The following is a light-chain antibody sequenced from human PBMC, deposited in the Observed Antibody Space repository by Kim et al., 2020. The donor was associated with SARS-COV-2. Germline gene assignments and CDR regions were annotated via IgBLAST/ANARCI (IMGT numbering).Light chain of an antibody. V-gene: IGLV1-44*01. Sequence: QSVLTQPPSVSGTPGQRVTISCSGSNSNIGSNAVSWYQQVPGMAPKLLIYGDDQWPSGVPDRFSGSKSGTAASLDISGLQSEDEADYYCAAWDDSLNGHVAFGGGTKVTVL. CDR2: GDD. J-gene: IGLJ2*01. CDR3: AAWDDSLNGHVA. CDR1: NSNIGSNA.